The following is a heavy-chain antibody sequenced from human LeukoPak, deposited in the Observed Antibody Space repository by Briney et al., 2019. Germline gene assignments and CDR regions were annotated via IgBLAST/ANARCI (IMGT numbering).Heavy chain of an antibody. CDR3: AIVRYYGSAHPDY. D-gene: IGHD3-10*01. CDR1: GFTFSDYY. Sequence: GGSLRLSFATSGFTFSDYYISWIRPAPGKGLEWVSYISSSGSTIYYADSVKGRFTLSMDNAENYLYLQMNSLRAEDTAVYYCAIVRYYGSAHPDYWGEGTLVSVSS. V-gene: IGHV3-11*04. J-gene: IGHJ4*02. CDR2: ISSSGSTI.